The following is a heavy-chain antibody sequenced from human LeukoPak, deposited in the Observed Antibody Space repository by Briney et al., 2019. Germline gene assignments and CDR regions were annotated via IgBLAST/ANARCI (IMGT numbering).Heavy chain of an antibody. CDR1: GFTFSTSA. Sequence: GGSLRLSCAASGFTFSTSAMSWVRLAPGKGLEWVSGISGSGGSTYYADSVKGRFTSSRDNSNNTLYVQMNSLRVEDTAVYYCAESGGLSGSGRLAMDVWGQGTTVTVSS. CDR2: ISGSGGST. V-gene: IGHV3-23*01. J-gene: IGHJ6*02. CDR3: AESGGLSGSGRLAMDV. D-gene: IGHD3-10*01.